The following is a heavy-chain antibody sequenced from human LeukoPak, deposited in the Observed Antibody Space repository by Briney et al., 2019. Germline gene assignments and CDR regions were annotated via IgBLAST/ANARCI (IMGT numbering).Heavy chain of an antibody. J-gene: IGHJ4*02. CDR1: GFTFSSYE. CDR3: ARGVNYFVLEY. Sequence: PGGSLRLSCAASGFTFSSYEMNWVRQAPGKGLEWVSYISSSGSTIYYADSVKGRFTISRDNSKNTLYLQMNSLRAEDTAVYYCARGVNYFVLEYWGQGTLVTISS. CDR2: ISSSGSTI. D-gene: IGHD3-10*02. V-gene: IGHV3-48*03.